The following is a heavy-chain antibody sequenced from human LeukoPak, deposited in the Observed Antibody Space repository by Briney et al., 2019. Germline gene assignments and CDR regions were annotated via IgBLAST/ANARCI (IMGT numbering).Heavy chain of an antibody. Sequence: SVKVSCKASGGTFSSYAISWVRQAPGQGLEWMGGIIPIFGTANYAQKFQGRVTITADESTSTAYTELSSLRSEDTAVYYCARTPSYYDFWSGYDWFDPWGQGTLVTVSS. D-gene: IGHD3-3*01. V-gene: IGHV1-69*13. CDR2: IIPIFGTA. CDR1: GGTFSSYA. J-gene: IGHJ5*02. CDR3: ARTPSYYDFWSGYDWFDP.